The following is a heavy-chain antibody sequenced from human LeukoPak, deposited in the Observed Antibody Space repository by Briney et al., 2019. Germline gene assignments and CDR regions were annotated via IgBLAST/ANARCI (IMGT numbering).Heavy chain of an antibody. D-gene: IGHD3-10*01. V-gene: IGHV5-10-1*01. J-gene: IGHJ3*02. CDR1: GYSFTSYW. CDR2: IDPSDSYT. Sequence: GESLRISCKGSGYSFTSYWISWVRQMPGKGLEWMGRIDPSDSYTNYSPSFQGHVTISADKSISTAYLQWSSLKASDTAMYYRARHSLLWFGELGDAFDIWGQGTMVTVSS. CDR3: ARHSLLWFGELGDAFDI.